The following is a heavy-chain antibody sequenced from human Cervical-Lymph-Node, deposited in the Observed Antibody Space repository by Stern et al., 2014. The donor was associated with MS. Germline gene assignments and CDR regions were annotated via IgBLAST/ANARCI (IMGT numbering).Heavy chain of an antibody. CDR2: IFPADSDT. D-gene: IGHD4-17*01. CDR1: GYSFTANW. CDR3: ARDYGDYAFDY. V-gene: IGHV5-51*01. Sequence: VQLVQSGAEVKKPGESLKISCKGSGYSFTANWIAWVRQMSGKGLEWMGIIFPADSDTRYRPSIQGQVTISADKALSTAYLQWSSLKASDTAMYYCARDYGDYAFDYWGQGTLVTVSS. J-gene: IGHJ4*02.